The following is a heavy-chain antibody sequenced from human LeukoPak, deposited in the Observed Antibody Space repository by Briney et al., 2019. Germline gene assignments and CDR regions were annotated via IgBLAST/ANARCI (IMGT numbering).Heavy chain of an antibody. CDR1: GGSINSNSYY. J-gene: IGHJ4*02. Sequence: SETLSLTCTVSGGSINSNSYYWGWIRQPPGKGLEWIGSIYYSGSTYYNPSLKSRVTISVDTSKNQFSLKLSSVTAADTAVFYYARINYYGNSAFDYWGQGTLVTVSS. CDR3: ARINYYGNSAFDY. CDR2: IYYSGST. V-gene: IGHV4-39*01. D-gene: IGHD3-22*01.